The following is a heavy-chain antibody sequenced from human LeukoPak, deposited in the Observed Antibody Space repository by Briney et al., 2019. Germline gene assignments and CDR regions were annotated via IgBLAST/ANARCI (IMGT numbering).Heavy chain of an antibody. V-gene: IGHV3-7*05. CDR3: ARDKSWAVDY. D-gene: IGHD3-16*01. Sequence: GGSLRLSCTASGFTFSDHWMHWVRQAPGKGLEWVASENQDGRQKHYVDSVRGRFTISRDNAKNSLYLQLNSLRAEDTALYYCARDKSWAVDYWGQGTLVTVSS. CDR2: ENQDGRQK. J-gene: IGHJ4*02. CDR1: GFTFSDHW.